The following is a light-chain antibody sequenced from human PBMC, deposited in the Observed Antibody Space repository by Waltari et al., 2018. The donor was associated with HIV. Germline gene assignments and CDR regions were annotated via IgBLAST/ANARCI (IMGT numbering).Light chain of an antibody. Sequence: SYELTQPPSVSVSPGQTARITCSGDALPKQYAYWYQQKPGQAPVLVIYKASERPSGIPERFSGSSSGTTVTLTISGVQAEDEADYYCQSADSSGTPWVFGGGTKLTVL. V-gene: IGLV3-25*03. CDR3: QSADSSGTPWV. J-gene: IGLJ3*02. CDR2: KAS. CDR1: ALPKQY.